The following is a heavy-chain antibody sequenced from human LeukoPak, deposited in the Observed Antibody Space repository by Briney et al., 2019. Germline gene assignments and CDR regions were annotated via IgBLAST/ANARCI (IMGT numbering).Heavy chain of an antibody. J-gene: IGHJ4*02. V-gene: IGHV3-23*01. CDR2: VSGSGGAT. Sequence: PGGSLRLSCAASGFTFNNYAMSWVRRAPGKGLEWVSHVSGSGGATYYADSVKGRFTISRDNSKKTLYLQMNSLRAEDTAVYYCAKRTDVLTGYYNGWGQGTLVTVSS. CDR3: AKRTDVLTGYYNG. CDR1: GFTFNNYA. D-gene: IGHD3-9*01.